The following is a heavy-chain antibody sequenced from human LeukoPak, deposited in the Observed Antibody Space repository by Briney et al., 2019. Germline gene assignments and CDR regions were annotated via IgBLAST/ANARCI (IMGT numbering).Heavy chain of an antibody. D-gene: IGHD2-15*01. Sequence: GGSLRLSCAASGFTLSSYRMGWVSHGPRKGQEWVASIKQDGAEKHYVDSVNRRFTTSRDNAENSLYLQMNSMRVEDTAVYYCASCSGGLVFLYVEYWRQGALLTVSS. CDR1: GFTLSSYR. CDR2: IKQDGAEK. J-gene: IGHJ4*01. CDR3: ASCSGGLVFLYVEY. V-gene: IGHV3-7*01.